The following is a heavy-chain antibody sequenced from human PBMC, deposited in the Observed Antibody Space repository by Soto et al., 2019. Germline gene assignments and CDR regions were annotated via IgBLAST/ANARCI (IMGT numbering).Heavy chain of an antibody. V-gene: IGHV4-39*01. CDR2: IYYSGST. Sequence: QLQLQESGPGLVKPSETLSLTCTVSGGSISSSSYYWGWIRQPPGKGLEWIGSIYYSGSTYYNPSLKVRVTISVDTSKNQFSLKLSSVTAADTAVYYCASWGRAYGPHGGYWGQGTLVTVSS. CDR1: GGSISSSSYY. J-gene: IGHJ4*02. D-gene: IGHD3-16*01. CDR3: ASWGRAYGPHGGY.